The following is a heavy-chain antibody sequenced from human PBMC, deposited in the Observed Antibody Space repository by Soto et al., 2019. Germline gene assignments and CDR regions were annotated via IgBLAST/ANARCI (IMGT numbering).Heavy chain of an antibody. D-gene: IGHD3-9*01. CDR2: ISSSSSTI. V-gene: IGHV3-48*04. CDR1: GFTFSSYS. Sequence: GGSLRLSCVASGFTFSSYSMNWVRQAPGKGLEWVSYISSSSSTIYYADSVKGRFTISRDNAKNSLYLQMNSLRAEDTAVYYCARGSQDYDILTGYYPDWYFDLWGRGTLVTVSS. J-gene: IGHJ2*01. CDR3: ARGSQDYDILTGYYPDWYFDL.